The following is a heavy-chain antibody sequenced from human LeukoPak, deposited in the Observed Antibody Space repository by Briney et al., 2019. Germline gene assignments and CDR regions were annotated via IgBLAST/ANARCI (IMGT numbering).Heavy chain of an antibody. V-gene: IGHV3-48*03. Sequence: GGSLRLSCAASGFTFSSYEMNWVRQAPGKGLEWVSYISSSGSTIYYADSVKGRFTISRDNAKSSLYLLMNSLRAEDTAVYYCARDASRRVGATVPGFDYWGQGTLVTVSS. CDR2: ISSSGSTI. CDR3: ARDASRRVGATVPGFDY. CDR1: GFTFSSYE. J-gene: IGHJ4*02. D-gene: IGHD1-26*01.